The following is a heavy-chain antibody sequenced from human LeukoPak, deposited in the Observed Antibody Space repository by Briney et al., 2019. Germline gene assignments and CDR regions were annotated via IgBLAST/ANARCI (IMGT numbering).Heavy chain of an antibody. CDR1: GFTFSSYE. CDR3: ARTRSYSRYYYYYYGMDV. Sequence: PGGSLRLSCAASGFTFSSYEMNWVRQAPGKGLEWVSYISSSGNTIYYADSVKGRFTISRDNAKNSLYLQMNSLRAEDTAVYYCARTRSYSRYYYYYYGMDVWGQGTTVTVSS. CDR2: ISSSGNTI. J-gene: IGHJ6*02. V-gene: IGHV3-48*03. D-gene: IGHD1-26*01.